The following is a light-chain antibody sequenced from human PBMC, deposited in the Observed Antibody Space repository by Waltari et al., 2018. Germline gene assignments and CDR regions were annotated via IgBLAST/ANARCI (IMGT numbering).Light chain of an antibody. V-gene: IGKV3-15*01. CDR3: QQYNNWPPYT. CDR2: GAS. Sequence: EVVLSQSPATLSVSPGGRATLSCRASQSVYSNLAWYQQKPGQPPRHLIYGASTRATGIPARFSASGSGTEFTLTISSLQSEDFAVYYCQQYNNWPPYTFGQGTKVEIK. J-gene: IGKJ1*01. CDR1: QSVYSN.